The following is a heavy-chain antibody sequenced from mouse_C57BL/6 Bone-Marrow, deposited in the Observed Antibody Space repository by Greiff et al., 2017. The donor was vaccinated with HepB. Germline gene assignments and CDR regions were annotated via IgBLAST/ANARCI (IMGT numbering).Heavy chain of an antibody. CDR1: GFTFSDYG. D-gene: IGHD1-1*01. V-gene: IGHV5-17*01. J-gene: IGHJ4*01. CDR2: ISSGSSTI. CDR3: ARDRLDYYGSVMDY. Sequence: EVKLEESGGGLVKPGGSLKLSCAASGFTFSDYGMHWVRQAPEKGLEWVAYISSGSSTIYYADTVKGRCTIDRDNAKNTLFLQMTSLRSEDTAMYYCARDRLDYYGSVMDYWGQGTSVTVSS.